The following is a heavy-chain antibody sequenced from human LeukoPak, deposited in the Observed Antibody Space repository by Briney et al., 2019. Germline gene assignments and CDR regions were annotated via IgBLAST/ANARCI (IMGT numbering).Heavy chain of an antibody. CDR1: GFTFSSYG. J-gene: IGHJ6*02. CDR2: IWYDGSNK. Sequence: EPGRSLRLSCAASGFTFSSYGMHWVHQAPGKGLEWVAVIWYDGSNKYYADSVKGRFTISRDNSKNTLYLQMNSLRAGDTAVYYCARDRSYYYGMDVWGQGTTVTVSS. V-gene: IGHV3-33*01. CDR3: ARDRSYYYGMDV.